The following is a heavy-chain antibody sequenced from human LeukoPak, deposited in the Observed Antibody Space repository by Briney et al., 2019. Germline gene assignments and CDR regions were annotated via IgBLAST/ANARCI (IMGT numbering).Heavy chain of an antibody. CDR3: ARDVGSGWGYYYYMDV. D-gene: IGHD6-19*01. Sequence: SETLSLTCTVSGYSISSGYYWGWIRQPPGKGLEWIGSIYHSGSTYYNPSLKSRVTISVDTSKNQFSLKLSSVTAADTAVYYCARDVGSGWGYYYYMDVWGKGTTVTVSS. V-gene: IGHV4-38-2*02. J-gene: IGHJ6*03. CDR1: GYSISSGYY. CDR2: IYHSGST.